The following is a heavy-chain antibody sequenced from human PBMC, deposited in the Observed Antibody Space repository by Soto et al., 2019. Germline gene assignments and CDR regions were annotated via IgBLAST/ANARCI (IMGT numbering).Heavy chain of an antibody. CDR2: ISSSSSTI. J-gene: IGHJ4*02. CDR1: GFTFSSYS. CDR3: ARDSQSYSSGWYFGY. Sequence: EVQLVESGGGLVQPGGSLRLSCAASGFTFSSYSMNWVRQAPGKGLEWVSYISSSSSTIYYADSVKGRFTISRDNAKNSLYLQMNGLRDEDTAVYYCARDSQSYSSGWYFGYWGQGTLVTVSS. D-gene: IGHD6-19*01. V-gene: IGHV3-48*02.